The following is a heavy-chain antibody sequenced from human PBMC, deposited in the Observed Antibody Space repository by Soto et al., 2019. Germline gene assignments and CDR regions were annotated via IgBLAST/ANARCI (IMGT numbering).Heavy chain of an antibody. Sequence: QVQLVESGGGVVQPGRSLRLSCAASGFTFSSYAMHWVRQAPGKGLEWVAVISYDGSNKYYADSVKGRFTISRDNSKNTLYLQMNSLSAEDTAVYYCARGTQGGSSGWYSAGWYYYGMDVWGQGTTVTVSS. V-gene: IGHV3-30-3*01. J-gene: IGHJ6*02. CDR1: GFTFSSYA. D-gene: IGHD6-19*01. CDR2: ISYDGSNK. CDR3: ARGTQGGSSGWYSAGWYYYGMDV.